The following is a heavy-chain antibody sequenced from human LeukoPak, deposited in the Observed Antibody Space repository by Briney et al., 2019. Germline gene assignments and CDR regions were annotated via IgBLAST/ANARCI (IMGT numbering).Heavy chain of an antibody. CDR1: GGSINSNNYY. Sequence: SETLSLTCTVSGGSINSNNYYWGWIRQPPGKGLEWIGEIYHSGSTNYNPSLKSRVTISVDKSKNQFSLKLSSVTAADTAVYYCARLRPRAGFDYWGQGTLVTVSS. V-gene: IGHV4-39*07. CDR3: ARLRPRAGFDY. J-gene: IGHJ4*02. CDR2: IYHSGST. D-gene: IGHD6-6*01.